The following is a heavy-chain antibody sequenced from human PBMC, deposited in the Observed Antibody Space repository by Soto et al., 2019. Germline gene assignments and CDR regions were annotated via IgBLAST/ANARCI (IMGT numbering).Heavy chain of an antibody. V-gene: IGHV4-39*01. J-gene: IGHJ5*02. CDR1: GGSISSGNYY. Sequence: PSETLSLTCTVSGGSISSGNYYWGWIRQPPGKGLDWIGSIYYSGSTYYNPSLKSRVTISVDTSKNQFSLKLSFVTAADTAVYYFVGSNWRHHRRFEPWGLGNLVTRSS. CDR3: VGSNWRHHRRFEP. D-gene: IGHD3-3*01. CDR2: IYYSGST.